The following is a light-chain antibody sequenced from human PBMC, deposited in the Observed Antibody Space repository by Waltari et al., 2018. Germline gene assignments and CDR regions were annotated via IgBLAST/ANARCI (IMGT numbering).Light chain of an antibody. CDR1: QSVSTY. Sequence: AIRMTQSPSSLSASTGDRVTITCRASQSVSTYLAWYQQKPGKAPKLLIYAASTLQRGVPLSFSGSGSGTDFTLSISCLQSEDFATYYCQQYYDYQRSFGQGTKVEIK. J-gene: IGKJ1*01. V-gene: IGKV1-8*01. CDR3: QQYYDYQRS. CDR2: AAS.